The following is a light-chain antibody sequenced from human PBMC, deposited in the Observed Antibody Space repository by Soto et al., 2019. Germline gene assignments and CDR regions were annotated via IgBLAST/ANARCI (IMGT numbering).Light chain of an antibody. CDR3: QQYGSSPRFT. CDR2: GAS. CDR1: QSVRSSY. Sequence: EIVLTQSPGTLSLSPGERATLACRASQSVRSSYLAWYQQKPGQAPRLLIYGASTRDTGIPDRFSGSGSGTDFTLTISRLEPEDFAVYYCQQYGSSPRFTFGPGTKVDIK. V-gene: IGKV3-20*01. J-gene: IGKJ3*01.